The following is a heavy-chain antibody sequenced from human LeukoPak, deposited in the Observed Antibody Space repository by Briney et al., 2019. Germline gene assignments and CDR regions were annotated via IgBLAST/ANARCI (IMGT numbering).Heavy chain of an antibody. CDR3: ARESGIAVAGIPAAD. D-gene: IGHD6-19*01. Sequence: SETLSLTCAVYGGSFSGYYWSWIRQPPGKGLGWIGEINHSGSTNYNPSLKSRVTISVDTSKNQFSLKLSSVTAADTAVYYCARESGIAVAGIPAADWGQGTLVTVSS. J-gene: IGHJ4*02. CDR2: INHSGST. V-gene: IGHV4-34*01. CDR1: GGSFSGYY.